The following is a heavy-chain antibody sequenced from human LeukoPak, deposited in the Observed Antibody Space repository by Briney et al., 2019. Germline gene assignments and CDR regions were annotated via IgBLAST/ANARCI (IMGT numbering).Heavy chain of an antibody. D-gene: IGHD6-19*01. CDR3: ARAPRYNSGWSGDVFDI. CDR1: GFTFSSYS. Sequence: GGSLRLSCAASGFTFSSYSMNWVRQAPGKGLEWVSSISSSSSYIYYADSVKGRITISRDNANNSLYMQLNSLRGKDTAVYYCARAPRYNSGWSGDVFDIWGQGTMVTVSS. J-gene: IGHJ3*02. V-gene: IGHV3-21*01. CDR2: ISSSSSYI.